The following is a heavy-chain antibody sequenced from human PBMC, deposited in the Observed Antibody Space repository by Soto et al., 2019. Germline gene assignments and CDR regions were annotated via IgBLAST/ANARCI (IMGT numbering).Heavy chain of an antibody. D-gene: IGHD3-3*01. Sequence: SETLSLTCTVSGGSISSYYWSWIRQPPGKGLECIGYIYYSGSTNYNPSLKSRVTISVDTSKNQFSLKLSSVTAADTAVYYCARGRITIFSDYMDVWGKGTTVTVSS. CDR2: IYYSGST. V-gene: IGHV4-59*01. J-gene: IGHJ6*03. CDR1: GGSISSYY. CDR3: ARGRITIFSDYMDV.